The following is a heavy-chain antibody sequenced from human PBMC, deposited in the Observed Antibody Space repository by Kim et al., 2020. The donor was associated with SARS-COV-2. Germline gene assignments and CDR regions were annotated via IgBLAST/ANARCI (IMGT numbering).Heavy chain of an antibody. CDR3: ARGSGFTGYYFDY. V-gene: IGHV3-21*01. J-gene: IGHJ4*02. Sequence: FDASVKGRFTTSRDNAKNSLFLQMNRLRAEDTAVYYCARGSGFTGYYFDYWGQVTLVTVSS. D-gene: IGHD3-9*01.